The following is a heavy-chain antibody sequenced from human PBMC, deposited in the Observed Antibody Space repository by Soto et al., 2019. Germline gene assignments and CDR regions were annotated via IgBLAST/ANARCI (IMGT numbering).Heavy chain of an antibody. V-gene: IGHV3-30*03. CDR3: ATDHSGSYYGGYFDY. J-gene: IGHJ4*02. Sequence: QVQLVESGGGVVQPGRSLRLSCAASGFTFSSYGMHWVRQAPGKGLEWVAVISYDGSNKYYADSVKGRFTISRDNSKNTLYLQMNSLRAEDTAVYYGATDHSGSYYGGYFDYWGQGNLVTVSS. CDR2: ISYDGSNK. CDR1: GFTFSSYG. D-gene: IGHD1-26*01.